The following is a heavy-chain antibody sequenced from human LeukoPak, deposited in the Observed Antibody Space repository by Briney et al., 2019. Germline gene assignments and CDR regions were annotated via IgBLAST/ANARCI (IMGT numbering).Heavy chain of an antibody. V-gene: IGHV4-59*01. CDR2: IYYSGST. D-gene: IGHD4-17*01. CDR3: ARGDYEGSYFDL. J-gene: IGHJ2*01. CDR1: GGSISSYY. Sequence: SETLSLTCTVSGGSISSYYWSWIRQPPGQGLEWIGYIYYSGSTNYNPSLKSRVTISVDTSKNQFSLKLSSVTAADTAVYYCARGDYEGSYFDLWGRGTLVTVSS.